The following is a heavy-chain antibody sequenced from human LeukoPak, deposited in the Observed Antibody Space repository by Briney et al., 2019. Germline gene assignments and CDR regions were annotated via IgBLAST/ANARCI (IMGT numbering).Heavy chain of an antibody. Sequence: PSETLSLTCAVSGYSISSGYYWGWIRQPPGKGLELIGSIYHSGSTYYNPSLKSRVTISVDTSKNQFSLKLSSVTAADTAVYYCARHDPVWFGELLTNFDYWGQGTLVTVSS. CDR3: ARHDPVWFGELLTNFDY. CDR1: GYSISSGYY. V-gene: IGHV4-38-2*01. D-gene: IGHD3-10*01. J-gene: IGHJ4*02. CDR2: IYHSGST.